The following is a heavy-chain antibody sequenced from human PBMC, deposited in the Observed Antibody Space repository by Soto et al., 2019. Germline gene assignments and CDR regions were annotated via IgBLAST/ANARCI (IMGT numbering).Heavy chain of an antibody. D-gene: IGHD2-2*01. J-gene: IGHJ4*02. CDR3: AKESLFPSIQGIITN. CDR2: LSSSGEKT. V-gene: IGHV3-23*01. CDR1: GLNFAGYA. Sequence: EVRLSEAGGGLARPGGSLRLSCEASGLNFAGYAMSWVRQAPGKGLDWVSSLSSSGEKTYYSDSVRGRFTISRDNTKNTVYLQMNTLSADDTAVYFCAKESLFPSIQGIITNWVQGVVVTVSS.